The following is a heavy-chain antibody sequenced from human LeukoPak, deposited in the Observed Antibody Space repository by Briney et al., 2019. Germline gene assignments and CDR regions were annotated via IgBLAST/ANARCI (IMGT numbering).Heavy chain of an antibody. CDR1: GFTFSSYG. Sequence: GGSLRLSCAASGFTFSSYGMHWVRQAPGKGLEWVAFIRYDGSNKYYADSVKGRFTISRDNSKNTLYLQMNSLRAEDTAVYYCASPGEEYSSYYYYMDVWGKGTTVTVSS. V-gene: IGHV3-30*02. CDR3: ASPGEEYSSYYYYMDV. J-gene: IGHJ6*03. D-gene: IGHD6-6*01. CDR2: IRYDGSNK.